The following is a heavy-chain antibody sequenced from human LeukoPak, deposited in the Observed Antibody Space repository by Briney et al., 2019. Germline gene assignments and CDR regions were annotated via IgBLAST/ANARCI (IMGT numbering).Heavy chain of an antibody. Sequence: GGSLRLSCAASGFTFSSYWMSWVRQAPGKGLEWVANIKQDGSEKYYVDSVKGRFTISRDNAKNSLYLQMNSLRAEDTAVYYCARGLDYGDYLPVEGDFGIWGQGTMVTVSS. V-gene: IGHV3-7*03. J-gene: IGHJ3*02. D-gene: IGHD4-17*01. CDR1: GFTFSSYW. CDR2: IKQDGSEK. CDR3: ARGLDYGDYLPVEGDFGI.